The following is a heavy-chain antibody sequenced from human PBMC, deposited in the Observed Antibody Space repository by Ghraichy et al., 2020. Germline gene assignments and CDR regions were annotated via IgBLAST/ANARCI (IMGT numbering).Heavy chain of an antibody. V-gene: IGHV3-33*01. CDR3: ARDVGYRYGRNKYFAMDV. CDR2: IWYDGSNK. CDR1: GFTFSNYG. D-gene: IGHD5-18*01. Sequence: GGSLRLSCAASGFTFSNYGMHWVRQAPGKGLEWVAGIWYDGSNKDYADSVKGRFTISRDNSKNTLYLQMNSLRAEDTAVYYCARDVGYRYGRNKYFAMDVWGQGTTVTGSS. J-gene: IGHJ6*02.